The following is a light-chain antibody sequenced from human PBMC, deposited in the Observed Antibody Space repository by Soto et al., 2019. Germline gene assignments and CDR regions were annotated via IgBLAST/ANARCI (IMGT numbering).Light chain of an antibody. CDR2: EVS. J-gene: IGLJ2*01. CDR3: SSYTRSSTVV. V-gene: IGLV2-14*01. Sequence: QSALTQPASVSGSPGQSITISCTGTSSDVGGYNYVSWYQQHPGKAPKLMIYEVSNRPSGVSNRFSGSKSGNTASLTISVLQAEDEADYYCSSYTRSSTVVFGGGTKVTVL. CDR1: SSDVGGYNY.